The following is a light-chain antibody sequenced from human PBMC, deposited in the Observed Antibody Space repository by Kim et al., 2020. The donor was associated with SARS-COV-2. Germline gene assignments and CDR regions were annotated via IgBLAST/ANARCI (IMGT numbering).Light chain of an antibody. CDR1: QSVSTY. CDR2: DSS. J-gene: IGKJ1*01. V-gene: IGKV3-11*01. Sequence: PGERATLSCRASQSVSTYLAWYQQKPGQAPRLLIYDSSNMATGTPARFSGSGSGTDFTLTISSLEPEDFAVYYCQERSSWPTWTFGQGTKVE. CDR3: QERSSWPTWT.